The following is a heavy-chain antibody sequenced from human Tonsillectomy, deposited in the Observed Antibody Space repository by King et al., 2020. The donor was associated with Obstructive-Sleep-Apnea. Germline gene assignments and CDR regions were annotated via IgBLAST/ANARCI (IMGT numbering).Heavy chain of an antibody. CDR3: ATDNDWGIIRDC. CDR2: ITYDGRNK. V-gene: IGHV3-30*03. J-gene: IGHJ4*02. CDR1: GFTFRNYG. Sequence: VQLVESGGGVVQPGGSVRLSCAASGFTFRNYGMHWVRQAPGKGLEWVAIITYDGRNKYYADPVEGRITVSRDNSKKTLHMQMDRLRVEDTAVYYCATDNDWGIIRDCWGQGISVTVSS. D-gene: IGHD3-10*01.